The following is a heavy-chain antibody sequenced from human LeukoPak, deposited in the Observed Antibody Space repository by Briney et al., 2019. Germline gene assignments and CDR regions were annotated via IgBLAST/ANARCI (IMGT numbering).Heavy chain of an antibody. CDR2: ISGSGGST. Sequence: GGSLRLSCAASGFTFSSYAMSWVRQAPGKGLEWVSAISGSGGSTYYADSVKGRFTISRDNSKNTLYLQMNSLRAEDTAVYYCAKDYGWGYSYGYSFDYWGQGTLVTVSS. D-gene: IGHD5-18*01. V-gene: IGHV3-23*01. CDR1: GFTFSSYA. J-gene: IGHJ4*02. CDR3: AKDYGWGYSYGYSFDY.